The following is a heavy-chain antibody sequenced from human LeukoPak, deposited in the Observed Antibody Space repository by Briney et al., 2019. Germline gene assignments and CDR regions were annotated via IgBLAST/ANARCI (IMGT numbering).Heavy chain of an antibody. Sequence: GGSLRLSCAASGFTFSSYWMSWVRQAPGKGLEWVSGIYWNSGTIGYADSVKGRFTISRDNAKNSLYLQMNSLRAEDTALYYCVKELKQWLGAIDYWGQGTRVTVSS. D-gene: IGHD6-19*01. CDR1: GFTFSSYW. CDR3: VKELKQWLGAIDY. J-gene: IGHJ4*02. CDR2: IYWNSGTI. V-gene: IGHV3-9*01.